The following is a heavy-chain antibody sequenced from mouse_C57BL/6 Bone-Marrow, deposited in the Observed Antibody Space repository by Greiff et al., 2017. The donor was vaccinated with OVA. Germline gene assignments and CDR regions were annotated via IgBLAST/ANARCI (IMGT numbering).Heavy chain of an antibody. CDR1: GFTFSSSG. J-gene: IGHJ2*01. CDR2: ISSGGSYT. D-gene: IGHD1-1*02. CDR3: ARQGLVYYFDY. V-gene: IGHV5-6*01. Sequence: EVQGVESGGDLVKPGGSLKLSCAASGFTFSSSGMSWVRQTPDKRLEWVATISSGGSYTYYPDSVKGRFTISRDNAKNTLYLQMSSLKSEDTAMYYCARQGLVYYFDYWGQGTTLTVSS.